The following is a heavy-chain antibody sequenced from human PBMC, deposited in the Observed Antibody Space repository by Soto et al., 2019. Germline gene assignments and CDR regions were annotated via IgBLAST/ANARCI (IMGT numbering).Heavy chain of an antibody. Sequence: GGSLRLSCAASGFTFSNAWMSWVRQAPGKGLEWVGRIKSKTDGGTTDYAAPVKGRFTISRDDSKNTLYLQMNSLKTEDTAVYYCTTADGYCTNGVCYKGPFDYWGQGTLVTVSS. CDR1: GFTFSNAW. CDR3: TTADGYCTNGVCYKGPFDY. J-gene: IGHJ4*02. D-gene: IGHD2-8*01. V-gene: IGHV3-15*01. CDR2: IKSKTDGGTT.